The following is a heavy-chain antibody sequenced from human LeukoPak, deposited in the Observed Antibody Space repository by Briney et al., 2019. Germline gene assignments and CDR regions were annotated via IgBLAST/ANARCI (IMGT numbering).Heavy chain of an antibody. CDR3: AREPGYCSSTSCPAPYYYYMDV. Sequence: PGGSLRLSCAASGFTFSSYWMHWVRQAPGKGLVWVSRFNSDGSSTSYADSVKGRFTISRDNAKNTLYLQMNSLRAEDTAVYYCAREPGYCSSTSCPAPYYYYMDVWGKGTTVTVSS. J-gene: IGHJ6*03. V-gene: IGHV3-74*01. CDR1: GFTFSSYW. D-gene: IGHD2-2*01. CDR2: FNSDGSST.